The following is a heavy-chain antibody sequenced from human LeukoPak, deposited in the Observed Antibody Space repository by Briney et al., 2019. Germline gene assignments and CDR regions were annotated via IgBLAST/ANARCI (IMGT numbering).Heavy chain of an antibody. D-gene: IGHD3-10*02. CDR2: IYSSGST. J-gene: IGHJ6*03. V-gene: IGHV4-59*01. Sequence: SETLSLTCTVSGGSMSSYYWSWIRQPPGKGLEWIGYIYSSGSTNYNPSLKSRATISVDTSRNQFSLKLSSVTAADTAMYYCARMFQYYYMDVWGKGTTVTVSS. CDR3: ARMFQYYYMDV. CDR1: GGSMSSYY.